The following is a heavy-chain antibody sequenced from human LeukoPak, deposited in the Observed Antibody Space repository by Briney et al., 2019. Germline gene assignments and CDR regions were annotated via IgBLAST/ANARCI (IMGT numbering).Heavy chain of an antibody. J-gene: IGHJ4*02. CDR3: ARSPSSSWYGGGAPYYFDY. V-gene: IGHV4-39*07. Sequence: SETLSLTCTVSGGSISSSSYYWGWIRQPPGKGLEWIGSIYYSGSTYYNPSLKSRVTISVDTSKNQFSLKLSSVTAADTAVYYCARSPSSSWYGGGAPYYFDYWGQGTLVTVSS. CDR2: IYYSGST. CDR1: GGSISSSSYY. D-gene: IGHD6-13*01.